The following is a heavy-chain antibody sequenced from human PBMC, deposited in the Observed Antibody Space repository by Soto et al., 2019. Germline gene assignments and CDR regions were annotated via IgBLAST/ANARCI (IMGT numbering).Heavy chain of an antibody. J-gene: IGHJ4*02. D-gene: IGHD1-26*01. CDR3: ARLGRWLLSLDS. CDR1: GGSISDYY. CDR2: IYYTGST. V-gene: IGHV4-59*08. Sequence: SETLSLTCTVSGGSISDYYWSWIRQPPGKGLEWVGYIYYTGSTTYNPSLKSRLTLSVDTSKNQFSLKLRSVSAADTAVYYCARLGRWLLSLDSWGQGTLVTVSS.